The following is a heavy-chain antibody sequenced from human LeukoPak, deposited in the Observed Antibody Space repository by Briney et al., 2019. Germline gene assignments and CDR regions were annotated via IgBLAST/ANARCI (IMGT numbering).Heavy chain of an antibody. J-gene: IGHJ3*01. V-gene: IGHV1-46*01. Sequence: ASVKVSCKASGYTFTNSYIHWVRQAPGQVLEWMGLIHPDGGNTNYAQDFQGRVTLTRDTSTSTVYMELSSLRSEDTAIYYCARIRDGYNDAYDLWGQGTVVTVPS. CDR1: GYTFTNSY. D-gene: IGHD5-24*01. CDR3: ARIRDGYNDAYDL. CDR2: IHPDGGNT.